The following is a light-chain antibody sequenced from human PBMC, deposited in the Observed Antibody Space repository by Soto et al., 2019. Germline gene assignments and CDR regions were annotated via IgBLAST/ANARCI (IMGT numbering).Light chain of an antibody. V-gene: IGLV2-8*01. CDR1: SSDVGNYDY. CDR2: EVN. CDR3: CSYAGNNNLV. J-gene: IGLJ3*02. Sequence: QPVLTQPPSASGSPGQSVTISCTGTSSDVGNYDYVSWYQQHPGKAPKLMIYEVNKRPSGVPDRFSGSKSGNTASLTVSGLQAEDEADYYCCSYAGNNNLVFGGGTKLTVL.